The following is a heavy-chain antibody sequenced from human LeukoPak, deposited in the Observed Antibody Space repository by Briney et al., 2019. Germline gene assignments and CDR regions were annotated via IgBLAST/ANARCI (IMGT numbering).Heavy chain of an antibody. D-gene: IGHD1-1*01. V-gene: IGHV4-31*03. CDR1: GGSISSGTYY. J-gene: IGHJ6*03. CDR3: ARVLAQLWGPSDYYMDV. CDR2: IYYSGST. Sequence: SQTLSLTCTVSGGSISSGTYYWSWVRQHPGKGLEWIGYIYYSGSTYYNPSLKSRVTISVDTSKNQFSLKLSSVTAADTAVYYCARVLAQLWGPSDYYMDVWRKGTTVTVSS.